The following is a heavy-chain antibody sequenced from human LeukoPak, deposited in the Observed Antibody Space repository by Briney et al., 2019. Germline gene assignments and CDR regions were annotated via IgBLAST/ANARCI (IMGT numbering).Heavy chain of an antibody. D-gene: IGHD5-12*01. Sequence: SETLSLTCTVSGGSISSYYWSWIRQPAGKGLEWIGRIYTSGSTNYNPSLKSRVTMSGDTSKNQFSLKLSSVTAAGTAVYYCARVGYSGYDPYYFDYWGQGTLVTVSS. CDR2: IYTSGST. J-gene: IGHJ4*02. CDR1: GGSISSYY. CDR3: ARVGYSGYDPYYFDY. V-gene: IGHV4-4*07.